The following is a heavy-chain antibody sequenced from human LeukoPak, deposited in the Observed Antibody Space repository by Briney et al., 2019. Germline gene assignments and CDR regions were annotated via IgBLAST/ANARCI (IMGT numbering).Heavy chain of an antibody. CDR3: ARDLGWFYFDQ. J-gene: IGHJ4*01. CDR2: ISSSSSYI. V-gene: IGHV3-21*04. CDR1: GFTFSSYS. Sequence: GGSLRPSCAASGFTFSSYSMNWVRQAPGKGLEWVSSISSSSSYIYYADSVKGRFTISRDNAKNSLYLQMNSLRPEDTAIYYCARDLGWFYFDQWGHGTLVTVPS. D-gene: IGHD3-3*01.